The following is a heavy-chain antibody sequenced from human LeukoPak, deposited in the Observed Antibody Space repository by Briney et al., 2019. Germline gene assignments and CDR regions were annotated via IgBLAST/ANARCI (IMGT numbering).Heavy chain of an antibody. V-gene: IGHV4-38-2*01. CDR3: ARRDSGSPWDY. CDR2: IYHSGST. CDR1: GYSISSGYY. Sequence: PSETLSLTCAVSGYSISSGYYWGWIRQPPGKGLEWIGSIYHSGSTYYNPSLKSRVTISVDTSENQFSLKLSSVTAADTAVYYCARRDSGSPWDYWGQGTLVTVSS. J-gene: IGHJ4*02. D-gene: IGHD1-26*01.